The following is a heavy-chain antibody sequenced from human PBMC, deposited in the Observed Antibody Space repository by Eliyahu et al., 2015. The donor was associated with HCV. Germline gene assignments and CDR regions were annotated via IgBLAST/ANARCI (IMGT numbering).Heavy chain of an antibody. V-gene: IGHV3-23*01. CDR3: ARGGTYYSDTSTSAWGLDY. CDR2: LIDSGGSI. D-gene: IGHD3-22*01. J-gene: IGHJ4*02. Sequence: EVQLLESGGGLVQPGGSLRLSCAASGFTFSNYAMXWVRQAPGKGLEWVSGLIDSGGSIYYADSVKGRFTISRDNSKNTLYLQMNSLRAEDTAVYSCARGGTYYSDTSTSAWGLDYWGQGTLVTVSS. CDR1: GFTFSNYA.